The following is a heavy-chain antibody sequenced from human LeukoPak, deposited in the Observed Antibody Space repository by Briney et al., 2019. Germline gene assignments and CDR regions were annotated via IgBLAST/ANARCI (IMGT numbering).Heavy chain of an antibody. Sequence: GGSLRLSSAPSVVTFSRYAMCSGRQAPGKGLKWVSGISGSGVSTYYTDSVKGRFTVSRDNSKNTMFLQMNSLRAEDTAVYYCAKGLDGDTLLNWFDPWGQGTLVTVSS. CDR3: AKGLDGDTLLNWFDP. D-gene: IGHD2-21*01. CDR2: ISGSGVST. V-gene: IGHV3-23*01. CDR1: VVTFSRYA. J-gene: IGHJ5*02.